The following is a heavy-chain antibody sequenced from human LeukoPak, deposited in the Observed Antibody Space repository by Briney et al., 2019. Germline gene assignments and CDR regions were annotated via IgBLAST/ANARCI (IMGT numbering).Heavy chain of an antibody. V-gene: IGHV4-59*08. Sequence: SETLSLTCTVSDGSISSYYWSWIRQPPGKGLEWIGYIYYSRSTNYNPSLKSRVTISVDTSKNQFSLKLSSVTAADTAVYYCASGRGTTDVGRYYYYGMDVWGQGTTVTVSS. CDR2: IYYSRST. CDR1: DGSISSYY. CDR3: ASGRGTTDVGRYYYYGMDV. D-gene: IGHD1-26*01. J-gene: IGHJ6*02.